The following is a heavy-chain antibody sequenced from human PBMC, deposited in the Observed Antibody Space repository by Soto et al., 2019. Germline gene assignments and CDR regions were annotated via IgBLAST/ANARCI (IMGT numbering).Heavy chain of an antibody. J-gene: IGHJ4*02. D-gene: IGHD2-2*01. CDR1: GFTFSSYG. V-gene: IGHV3-30*18. Sequence: PGGSLRLSCAASGFTFSSYGMHWDRQAPGKGLEWVAVISYDGSNKYYADSVKGRFTISRDNSKNTLYLQMNSLRAEDTAVYYCAKDCSSTSCYDGGFDYWGQGTLVTVSS. CDR3: AKDCSSTSCYDGGFDY. CDR2: ISYDGSNK.